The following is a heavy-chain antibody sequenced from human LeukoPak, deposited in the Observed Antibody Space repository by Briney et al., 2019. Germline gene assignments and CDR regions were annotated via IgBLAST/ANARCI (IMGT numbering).Heavy chain of an antibody. CDR1: GFTFSSNS. V-gene: IGHV4-34*01. Sequence: GSLRLSCAASGFTFSSNSMNWVRQAPGKGLEWIGEINHSGSTNYNPSLKSRVTISVDTSKNQFSLKLSSVTAADTAVYYCARGYSSSRYDQSDAFDIWGQGTMVTVSS. D-gene: IGHD6-13*01. CDR2: INHSGST. CDR3: ARGYSSSRYDQSDAFDI. J-gene: IGHJ3*02.